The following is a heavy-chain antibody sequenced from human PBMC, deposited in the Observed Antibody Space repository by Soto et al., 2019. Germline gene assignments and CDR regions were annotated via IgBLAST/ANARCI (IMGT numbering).Heavy chain of an antibody. CDR2: IYYSGST. CDR3: ARDCISTSCHLNDGMDV. CDR1: GGSVSSGSYY. D-gene: IGHD2-2*01. Sequence: QVQLQESGPGLVKPSETLSLTCTVSGGSVSSGSYYWSWIRQPPGKGLEWIGYIYYSGSTNYNPSLKSRVTISVDTSKNQFSLKLSSVTAADTAVYYCARDCISTSCHLNDGMDVWGQGTTVTVSS. V-gene: IGHV4-61*01. J-gene: IGHJ6*02.